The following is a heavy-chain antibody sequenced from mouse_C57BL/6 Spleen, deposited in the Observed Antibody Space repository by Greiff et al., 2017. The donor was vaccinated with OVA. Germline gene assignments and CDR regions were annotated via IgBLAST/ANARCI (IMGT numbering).Heavy chain of an antibody. CDR2: IDPSDSYT. V-gene: IGHV1-50*01. D-gene: IGHD1-1*01. Sequence: VQLQQPGAELVKPGASVKLSCKASGYTFTSYWMQWVKQRPGQGLEWIGEIDPSDSYTKYTQKFKGQATLPVDTSSSTAYMQLSSLTSDDSAVYYCARGVYYGSRYFDDWGQGTTLTVSS. J-gene: IGHJ2*01. CDR1: GYTFTSYW. CDR3: ARGVYYGSRYFDD.